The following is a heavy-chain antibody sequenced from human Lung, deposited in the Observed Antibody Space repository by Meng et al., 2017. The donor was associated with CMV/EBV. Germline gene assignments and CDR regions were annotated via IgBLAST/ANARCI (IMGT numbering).Heavy chain of an antibody. D-gene: IGHD2-2*01. CDR3: ATSRLQLDAVDL. J-gene: IGHJ3*01. CDR2: FSSDITNP. CDR1: GFNLNTHS. Sequence: GESLKISCVASGFNLNTHSGHWVRQAPGKGLEWLAVFSSDITNPYYADSVRGRFAVSRDDFRKSLYLQMNDLTPEDTAVYYCATSRLQLDAVDLWGQGTLVTGSS. V-gene: IGHV3-30*09.